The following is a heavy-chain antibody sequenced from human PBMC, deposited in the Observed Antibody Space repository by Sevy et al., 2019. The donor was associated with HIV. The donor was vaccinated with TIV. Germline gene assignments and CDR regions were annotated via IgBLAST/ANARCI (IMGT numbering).Heavy chain of an antibody. D-gene: IGHD6-19*01. CDR2: ISSSSSYI. J-gene: IGHJ4*02. CDR3: ARAGAVAGTWRGY. CDR1: GFTFSSYS. V-gene: IGHV3-21*01. Sequence: GGSLRLSCAASGFTFSSYSMNWVRQAPGKGLEWVSSISSSSSYIYYADSVKGRFTISRDNAKNSLYLQMNSLRAEDTTVYYCARAGAVAGTWRGYWGQGTLVTVSS.